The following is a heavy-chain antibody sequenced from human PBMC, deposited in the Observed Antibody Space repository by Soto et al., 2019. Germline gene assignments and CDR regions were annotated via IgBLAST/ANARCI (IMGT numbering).Heavy chain of an antibody. Sequence: GGSLRLSCAGSGFTFSSYAMNWVRQAPGKGLEWVSAISGSAATTHFADSVKGRFTISRDNSKNTLYLQMNSLRAEDTAVYYCAKTRLDSGYDSRPLSCYFDYWGQGTLVTVSS. J-gene: IGHJ4*02. CDR3: AKTRLDSGYDSRPLSCYFDY. CDR2: ISGSAATT. V-gene: IGHV3-23*01. D-gene: IGHD5-12*01. CDR1: GFTFSSYA.